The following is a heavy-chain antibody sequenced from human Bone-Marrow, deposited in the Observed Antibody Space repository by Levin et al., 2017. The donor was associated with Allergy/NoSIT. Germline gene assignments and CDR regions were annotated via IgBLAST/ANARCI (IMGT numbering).Heavy chain of an antibody. CDR3: AHSSCPGGAYSSGWFRPGMLHPHQCKYYFDY. V-gene: IGHV2-5*02. J-gene: IGHJ4*02. D-gene: IGHD6-19*01. CDR1: GFSLSTSGVG. CDR2: IYWDDDK. Sequence: SGPTLVKPTQTLTLTCTFSGFSLSTSGVGVGWIRQPPGKALEWLALIYWDDDKRYSPSLKSRLTITKDTSKNQVVLTMTNMDPVDTATYYCAHSSCPGGAYSSGWFRPGMLHPHQCKYYFDYWGQGTLVTVSS.